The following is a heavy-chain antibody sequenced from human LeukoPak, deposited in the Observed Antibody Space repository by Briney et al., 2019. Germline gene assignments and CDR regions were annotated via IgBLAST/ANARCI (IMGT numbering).Heavy chain of an antibody. D-gene: IGHD3-10*01. Sequence: PSETLSLTCTVSGGSISSGSYYWSWIRQPPGKGLEWIGEINHSGSTNYNPSLKSRVTISVDTSKNQFSLKLSSVTAADTAVYYCARGAYYYGSGSYQLNNWFDPWGQGTLVTVSS. CDR1: GGSISSGSYY. CDR3: ARGAYYYGSGSYQLNNWFDP. V-gene: IGHV4-39*07. CDR2: INHSGST. J-gene: IGHJ5*02.